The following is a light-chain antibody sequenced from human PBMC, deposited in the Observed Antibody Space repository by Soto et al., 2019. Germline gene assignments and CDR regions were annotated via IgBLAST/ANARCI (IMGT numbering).Light chain of an antibody. V-gene: IGKV3-20*01. Sequence: EVVLTQSPGTLSLSPGERATLSCRASQSVRNNYLAWYQQKPGQSPKLLIFGSSDRATGIPDRFSGSGSGTDFTLTISRLEPEDFAVYYCQQYGSSPPYTFGQGPKLEIK. CDR2: GSS. CDR3: QQYGSSPPYT. CDR1: QSVRNNY. J-gene: IGKJ2*01.